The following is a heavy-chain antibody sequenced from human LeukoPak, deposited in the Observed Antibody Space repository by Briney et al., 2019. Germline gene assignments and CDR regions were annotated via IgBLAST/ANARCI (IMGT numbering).Heavy chain of an antibody. Sequence: KPGESLHISSKASGYPLTSYWSGWVRQMPGKDLEGMGISYPGVSDTRYSPSFEGQVTISADKSISTAYLQWSSLKVADTAMYYCARRDGYGAYDIWGQGTMVTVSS. D-gene: IGHD5-24*01. CDR2: SYPGVSDT. J-gene: IGHJ3*02. V-gene: IGHV5-51*01. CDR1: GYPLTSYW. CDR3: ARRDGYGAYDI.